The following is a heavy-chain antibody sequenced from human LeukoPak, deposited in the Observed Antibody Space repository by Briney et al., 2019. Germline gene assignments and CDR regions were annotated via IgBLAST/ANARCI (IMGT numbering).Heavy chain of an antibody. V-gene: IGHV3-7*01. Sequence: GGSLRLSCAVSGFTFNTYWMSWVRQAPGKGLEWVANIKEDGSEKHYGDSVRGRFTISRDNAKNSLYLRMNSLRAEDTALYFCARDTYDSSGHHFYYMDVWGKGTTVTVSS. CDR2: IKEDGSEK. CDR1: GFTFNTYW. J-gene: IGHJ6*03. CDR3: ARDTYDSSGHHFYYMDV. D-gene: IGHD3-22*01.